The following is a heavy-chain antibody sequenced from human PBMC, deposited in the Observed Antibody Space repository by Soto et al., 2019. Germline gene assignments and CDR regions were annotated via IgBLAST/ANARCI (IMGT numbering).Heavy chain of an antibody. V-gene: IGHV4-4*02. CDR3: ARDRRIAVAGSLTAFDI. J-gene: IGHJ3*02. CDR1: GGSISSSNW. Sequence: QVQLQESGPGLVKPSGTLSLTCAVSGGSISSSNWWSWVRQPPGKGLEWIGEIYHSGSTNYNPSLKSRVTISVDKSKNQFSLKLSSVTAADTAVYYCARDRRIAVAGSLTAFDIWGQGTMVTVSS. CDR2: IYHSGST. D-gene: IGHD6-19*01.